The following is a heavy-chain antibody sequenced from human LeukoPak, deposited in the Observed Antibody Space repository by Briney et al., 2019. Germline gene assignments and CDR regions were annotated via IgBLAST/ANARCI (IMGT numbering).Heavy chain of an antibody. CDR3: AGRGYTLNY. Sequence: SETLSLTCTVSGGSVNSGSYYWSWIRQPPGKRLEWIGYIYYSGGTNYNPSLKSRVTMSVDTSKNQFSLKLTSVTAADTAVYYCAGRGYTLNYWGQGTLVTVSS. J-gene: IGHJ4*02. D-gene: IGHD1-1*01. CDR1: GGSVNSGSYY. V-gene: IGHV4-61*01. CDR2: IYYSGGT.